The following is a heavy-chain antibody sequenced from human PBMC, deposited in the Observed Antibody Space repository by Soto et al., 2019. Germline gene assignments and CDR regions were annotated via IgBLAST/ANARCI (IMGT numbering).Heavy chain of an antibody. D-gene: IGHD6-19*01. Sequence: QITLKESGPTLVKPTQTLTLTCTFSGFSLSTSGVGVGWIRQPPGKALEWLALIYWDDDKRYSPSLKSRLTTTKDPSKHHVVLTMTNMDPVDTATYYCAHRVSRQWLPALFVYWRQGTLVTVSS. CDR3: AHRVSRQWLPALFVY. V-gene: IGHV2-5*02. CDR2: IYWDDDK. CDR1: GFSLSTSGVG. J-gene: IGHJ4*02.